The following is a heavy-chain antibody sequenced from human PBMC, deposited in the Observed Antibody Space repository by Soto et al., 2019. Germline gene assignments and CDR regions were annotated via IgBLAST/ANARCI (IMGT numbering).Heavy chain of an antibody. CDR3: ARVAGYGAGSRHFDN. D-gene: IGHD3-10*01. Sequence: QVQLMQSGAEVTKPGASVTLSCKTSGYSFMSYGLSWVRQAPGQGLEWMGWTVADSGNRIYAQKFQDRINMNIDTSXXTGNMELRSLRSADSALYFCARVAGYGAGSRHFDNWGQGTLVTVSS. J-gene: IGHJ4*02. CDR1: GYSFMSYG. CDR2: TVADSGNR. V-gene: IGHV1-18*01.